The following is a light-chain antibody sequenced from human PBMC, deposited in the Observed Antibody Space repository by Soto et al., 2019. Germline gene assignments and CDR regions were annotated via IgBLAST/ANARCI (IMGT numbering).Light chain of an antibody. V-gene: IGKV3D-15*01. J-gene: IGKJ3*01. CDR1: QSVSSN. CDR2: GVS. CDR3: QQYNNWPRT. Sequence: EIVMTQSPATLSLSPGERATLSCRASQSVSSNLAWYQQKPGQAPRLILYGVSTRATGIPARFSGSGSGTEFTLTISSLQSEYFAVYYCQQYNNWPRTFGPGTKVDFK.